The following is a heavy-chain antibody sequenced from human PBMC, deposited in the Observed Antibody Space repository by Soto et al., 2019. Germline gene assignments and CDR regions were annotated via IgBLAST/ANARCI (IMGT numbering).Heavy chain of an antibody. Sequence: GGSLRLSCASSGFTFRSFTMNWVRQAPGKGLEWVSTISSNSAYIYYTDALRGRFTISRDNAKNSLHLQMNSLRAEDTAVYYCTRDASRDSSARGWFDPWGPGTLVTVSS. CDR3: TRDASRDSSARGWFDP. J-gene: IGHJ5*02. CDR2: ISSNSAYI. D-gene: IGHD6-13*01. V-gene: IGHV3-21*01. CDR1: GFTFRSFT.